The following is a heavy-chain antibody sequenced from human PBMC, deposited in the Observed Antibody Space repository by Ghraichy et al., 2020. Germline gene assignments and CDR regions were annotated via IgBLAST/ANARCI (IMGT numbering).Heavy chain of an antibody. CDR1: GFTFNNAW. CDR2: IKSKTDGGTT. V-gene: IGHV3-15*01. CDR3: TTESYYYDRYFDC. Sequence: GVLRLSCAASGFTFNNAWMSWVRQAPGKGLEWVGRIKSKTDGGTTDHAAPVKGRFTISRDDSKNTLYLQMNSLKTEDTAVYYCTTESYYYDRYFDCWGQGTLVTVSS. J-gene: IGHJ4*02. D-gene: IGHD3-22*01.